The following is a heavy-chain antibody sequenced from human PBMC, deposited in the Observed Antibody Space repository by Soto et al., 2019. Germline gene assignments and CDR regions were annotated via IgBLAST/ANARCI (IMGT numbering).Heavy chain of an antibody. CDR1: GFTFSSYG. CDR2: ISYDGSNK. Sequence: GGSLRLSCAASGFTFSSYGMHWVRQAPGKGLEWVAVISYDGSNKYYADSVKGRFTISRDNSKNTLYLQMNSLRAEDTAVYYCAKGGGPYCGGDCYYFDYWGQGTLVTVSS. CDR3: AKGGGPYCGGDCYYFDY. J-gene: IGHJ4*02. V-gene: IGHV3-30*18. D-gene: IGHD2-21*02.